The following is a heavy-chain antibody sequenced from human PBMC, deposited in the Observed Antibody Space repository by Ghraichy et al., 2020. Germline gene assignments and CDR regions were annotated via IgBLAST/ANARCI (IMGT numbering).Heavy chain of an antibody. Sequence: GGSLRLSCAASGFTFSNAWVSWVRQAPGKGLEWVGRIKSKTDGGTTDYAAPVKGRFTISRDDSKDTLYLHMNSLKVEDTAVYYCTTPVRWERQVDVRNFWGQGTLVTVSS. D-gene: IGHD1-26*01. V-gene: IGHV3-15*01. CDR1: GFTFSNAW. CDR3: TTPVRWERQVDVRNF. J-gene: IGHJ4*02. CDR2: IKSKTDGGTT.